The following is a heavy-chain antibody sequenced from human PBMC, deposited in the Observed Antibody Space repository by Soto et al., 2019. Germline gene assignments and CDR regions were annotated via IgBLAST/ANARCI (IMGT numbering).Heavy chain of an antibody. J-gene: IGHJ4*02. CDR3: VRDNNWSLDY. D-gene: IGHD1-1*01. CDR2: IKTDGSFT. CDR1: GSTFSKHW. Sequence: GSLRPSCSASGSTFSKHWMHWVRQAPGKGLVWVSHIKTDGSFTRDADSLKGRFTISRDNARNTLYLQMNGLRDEDTAIYYCVRDNNWSLDYWGQGTLVTVSS. V-gene: IGHV3-74*01.